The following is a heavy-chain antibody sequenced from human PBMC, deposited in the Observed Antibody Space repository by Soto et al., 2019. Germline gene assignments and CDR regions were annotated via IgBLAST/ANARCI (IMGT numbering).Heavy chain of an antibody. V-gene: IGHV6-1*01. CDR3: AKEYYPYYDSSGYPLRFDY. Sequence: PSQTLSLTCAISGDSVSSNSAAWNWIRQSPSGGLEWLGRTYYRSKWYSDYAVSVKSRITINPDTSKNQFSLQLNSVTPEDTAVYYCAKEYYPYYDSSGYPLRFDYWGQGTLVTVSS. J-gene: IGHJ4*02. D-gene: IGHD3-22*01. CDR1: GDSVSSNSAA. CDR2: TYYRSKWYS.